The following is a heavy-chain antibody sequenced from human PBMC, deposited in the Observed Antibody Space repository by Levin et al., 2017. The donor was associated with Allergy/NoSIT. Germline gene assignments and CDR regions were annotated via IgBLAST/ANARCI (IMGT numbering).Heavy chain of an antibody. CDR1: GFIVTSDF. D-gene: IGHD3-10*01. J-gene: IGHJ4*02. V-gene: IGHV3-53*01. CDR2: IHNGDRI. Sequence: LSLTCAASGFIVTSDFMSWVRPAPGKGLQWVSMIHNGDRIYYGDSVKGRFTISRDSSKNTLYLEMNSLRAEDTAVYYCVTRGHWGQGTLVTVSS. CDR3: VTRGH.